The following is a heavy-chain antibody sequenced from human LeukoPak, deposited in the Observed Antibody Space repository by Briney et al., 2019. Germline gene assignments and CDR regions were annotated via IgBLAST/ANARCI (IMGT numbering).Heavy chain of an antibody. D-gene: IGHD1-1*01. Sequence: AGESLKISCKGSGYSFTSYWIGWVRQMPGKGLEWMGIIYPGDSDTRYSPSFQGQVTISADKSISTAYRQWSSLKASDTAMYYCARQGGDWTYYFDYWGQGTLVTVSS. CDR3: ARQGGDWTYYFDY. V-gene: IGHV5-51*01. J-gene: IGHJ4*02. CDR1: GYSFTSYW. CDR2: IYPGDSDT.